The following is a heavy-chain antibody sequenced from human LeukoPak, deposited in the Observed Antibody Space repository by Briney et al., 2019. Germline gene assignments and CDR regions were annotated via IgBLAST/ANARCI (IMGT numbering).Heavy chain of an antibody. CDR3: ARVVYSRSWALD. Sequence: PETPCLTCTVSGGSISSYYWSWIRQPPGKGLEWIGYIYYSGSTNYNPSLKSRVAISVDTSKNQFSLKLSSVTAADTAVYYCARVVYSRSWALDWGRGNMDRVSS. D-gene: IGHD6-13*01. CDR1: GGSISSYY. V-gene: IGHV4-59*01. J-gene: IGHJ2*01. CDR2: IYYSGST.